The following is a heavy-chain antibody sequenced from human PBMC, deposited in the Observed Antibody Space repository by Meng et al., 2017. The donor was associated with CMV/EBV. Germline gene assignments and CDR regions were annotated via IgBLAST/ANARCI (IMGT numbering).Heavy chain of an antibody. V-gene: IGHV4-34*01. CDR3: AREAYYYDSSGYQNFFRLGFDP. J-gene: IGHJ5*02. CDR2: INHRGGT. Sequence: YYWSWIRQHQGKGLEWIGEINHRGGTNYNPSLKSRVTISVDTTKNQFALKLSSVTDADTAVYYCAREAYYYDSSGYQNFFRLGFDPWGQGTLVTVSS. D-gene: IGHD3-22*01. CDR1: YY.